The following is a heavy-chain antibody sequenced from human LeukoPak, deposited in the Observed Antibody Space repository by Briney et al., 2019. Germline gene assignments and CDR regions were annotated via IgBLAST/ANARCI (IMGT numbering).Heavy chain of an antibody. V-gene: IGHV4-61*02. D-gene: IGHD1-26*01. Sequence: SETLSLTCTVSGGSIGSGSYYWSWIRQPAGKGLEWIGRIYTSGSTNYNPSLKSRVTISVDTSKNQFSLKLSSVTAADTAVYYCARETRIVGATPDYWGQGTLVTVSS. CDR2: IYTSGST. J-gene: IGHJ4*02. CDR1: GGSIGSGSYY. CDR3: ARETRIVGATPDY.